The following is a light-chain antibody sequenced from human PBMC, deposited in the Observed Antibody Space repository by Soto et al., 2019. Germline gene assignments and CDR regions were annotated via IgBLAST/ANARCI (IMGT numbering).Light chain of an antibody. CDR1: SSDVGGYNY. J-gene: IGLJ1*01. CDR2: EVS. CDR3: SSYTSSSTQV. V-gene: IGLV2-14*01. Sequence: QLVLTQPASVSGSPGQSITISCTGTSSDVGGYNYVSWYQQHPGKAPKLMIYEVSNRPSGVSNRFSGSKSGNTASLTISGLQAEDEADYYCSSYTSSSTQVFGTGTKVTVL.